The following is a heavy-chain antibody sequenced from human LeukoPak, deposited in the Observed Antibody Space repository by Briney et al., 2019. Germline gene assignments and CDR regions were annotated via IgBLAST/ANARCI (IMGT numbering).Heavy chain of an antibody. V-gene: IGHV3-21*01. Sequence: GESLRLSCVASEFTFSSYNMNWVRQAPGKGLEWLSSTNPSSSYINYADSVKGRFTISRDNAKNSVYLQMSSLRAEDTAVYYCARDKDRTSAGRCYLPDDWGQGTLVTVSS. CDR2: TNPSSSYI. CDR1: EFTFSSYN. D-gene: IGHD2-15*01. J-gene: IGHJ4*02. CDR3: ARDKDRTSAGRCYLPDD.